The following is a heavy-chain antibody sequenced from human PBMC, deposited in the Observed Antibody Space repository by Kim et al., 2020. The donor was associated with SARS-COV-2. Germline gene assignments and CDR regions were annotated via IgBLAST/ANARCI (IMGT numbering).Heavy chain of an antibody. Sequence: GGSLRLSCAASGFTFSSYWMSWVRQAPGKGLEWVANIKQDGSEKYYVDSVKGRFTISRDNAKNSLYLQMNSLRAEDTAVYYCAREEYSSGWPTIDYWGQGTLVTVSS. CDR2: IKQDGSEK. CDR1: GFTFSSYW. CDR3: AREEYSSGWPTIDY. D-gene: IGHD6-19*01. V-gene: IGHV3-7*01. J-gene: IGHJ4*02.